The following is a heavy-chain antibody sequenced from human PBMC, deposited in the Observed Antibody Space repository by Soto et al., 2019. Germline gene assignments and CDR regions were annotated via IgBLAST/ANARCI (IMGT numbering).Heavy chain of an antibody. J-gene: IGHJ4*02. CDR2: IYHSEST. Sequence: QVQLQESGPGLVKPSGTLSLTCAVSSGSISSSNWWSWVRQPPGKGLEWIGEIYHSESTNYNPSQKRRVTISVDKSKNQFSLKLSSVTAADTAVYYCAGFIVRGVTYYFDYWGQGTLVTVSS. CDR3: AGFIVRGVTYYFDY. V-gene: IGHV4-4*02. D-gene: IGHD3-10*01. CDR1: SGSISSSNW.